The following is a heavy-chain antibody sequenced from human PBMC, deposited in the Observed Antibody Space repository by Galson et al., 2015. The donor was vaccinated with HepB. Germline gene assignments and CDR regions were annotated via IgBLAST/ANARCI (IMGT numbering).Heavy chain of an antibody. V-gene: IGHV4-59*08. Sequence: QVQLQESGPGLVKPSETLSLTCAVSGGSISTYYWSWIRQPPGKGLEWIGYIYYSGTKYNPSLKSRVTISVDTSKNQFSLKLNSVTASDSAVYYCARYDFWSGYYDYWGQGTLVTVSS. J-gene: IGHJ4*02. CDR3: ARYDFWSGYYDY. CDR1: GGSISTYY. D-gene: IGHD3-3*01. CDR2: IYYSGT.